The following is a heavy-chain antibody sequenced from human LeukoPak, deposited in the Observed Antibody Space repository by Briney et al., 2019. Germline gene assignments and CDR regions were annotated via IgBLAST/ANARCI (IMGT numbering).Heavy chain of an antibody. CDR1: GGSISSYY. Sequence: PSETLSLTCTVSGGSISSYYWSWIRQPPGKGLEWIGYIYYSGCTNYNPSLKSRVTISVDTSKNQFSLKLSSVTAADTAVYYCARGGYDFDIWGQGTMVTVSS. J-gene: IGHJ3*02. V-gene: IGHV4-59*01. CDR3: ARGGYDFDI. CDR2: IYYSGCT. D-gene: IGHD5-18*01.